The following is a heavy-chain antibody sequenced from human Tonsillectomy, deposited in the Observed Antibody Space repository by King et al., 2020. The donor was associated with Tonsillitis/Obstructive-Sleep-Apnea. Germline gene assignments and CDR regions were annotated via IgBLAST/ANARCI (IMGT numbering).Heavy chain of an antibody. D-gene: IGHD2-2*01. CDR2: IYPVDSYT. V-gene: IGHV5-51*01. J-gene: IGHJ4*02. CDR3: ARPTICSSTSCLFDY. CDR1: GYSFTSYW. Sequence: QLVQSGAEVKKPVESLKISCKGSGYSFTSYWIGWVRQMPGKGLEWMGIIYPVDSYTRYSPSFQGQVTISAEKSISTAYLQWSSLKASDTAMYYCARPTICSSTSCLFDYWGQGTLVTVSS.